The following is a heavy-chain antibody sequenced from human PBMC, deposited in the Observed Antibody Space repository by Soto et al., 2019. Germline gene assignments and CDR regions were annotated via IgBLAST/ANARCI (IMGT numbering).Heavy chain of an antibody. V-gene: IGHV3-9*01. CDR1: GFTFDDYA. J-gene: IGHJ6*02. CDR3: ANALEGQYYYGMDV. CDR2: ISWNGATM. Sequence: GGSLRLSCAASGFTFDDYAMHWVRQAPGKGLEWVSGISWNGATMGYADSVEGRFTISRDNAKNSLYLQMNNLRAEGTALYYCANALEGQYYYGMDVWGQGTKVTVYS.